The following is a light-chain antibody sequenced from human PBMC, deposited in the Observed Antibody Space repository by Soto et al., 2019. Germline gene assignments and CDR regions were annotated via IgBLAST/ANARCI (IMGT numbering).Light chain of an antibody. V-gene: IGKV1-39*01. J-gene: IGKJ5*01. Sequence: DIQMTQSPSSLSASVGYRVTITFRASQSISTYLNWYQQKPGKAPRLLIYAASSLQSGVPSRFSGSGGGTDFTLSVSSVQPEDFATYFCQQSYMDPITFGQGTRLEIK. CDR3: QQSYMDPIT. CDR2: AAS. CDR1: QSISTY.